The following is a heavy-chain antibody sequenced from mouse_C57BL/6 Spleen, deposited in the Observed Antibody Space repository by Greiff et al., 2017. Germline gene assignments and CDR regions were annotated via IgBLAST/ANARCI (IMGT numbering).Heavy chain of an antibody. D-gene: IGHD2-4*01. J-gene: IGHJ2*01. V-gene: IGHV1-69*01. CDR2: IDPSDSYT. CDR1: GYTFTSYW. CDR3: ARWGVYYDYDVYYFDY. Sequence: VQLQQPGAELVMPGASVKLSCKASGYTFTSYWMHWVKQRPGQGLEWIGEIDPSDSYTNYNQKFKGKSTLTVDKSSSTAYMQLSSLTSEDSAVYYCARWGVYYDYDVYYFDYWGQGTTLTVSS.